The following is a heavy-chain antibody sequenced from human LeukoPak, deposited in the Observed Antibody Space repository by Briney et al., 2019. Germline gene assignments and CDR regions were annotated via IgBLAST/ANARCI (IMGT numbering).Heavy chain of an antibody. J-gene: IGHJ4*02. CDR3: AKSAAAGTNYFDY. V-gene: IGHV3-23*01. D-gene: IGHD6-13*01. CDR2: ISGSGGST. Sequence: GGSLRLSCAASGFTFRDYAMTWVRQAPGKGLEWVSAISGSGGSTYYADSVKGRFTISRDNSKNTLYLQMNSLRAEDTAVYYCAKSAAAGTNYFDYWGQGTLVTVSS. CDR1: GFTFRDYA.